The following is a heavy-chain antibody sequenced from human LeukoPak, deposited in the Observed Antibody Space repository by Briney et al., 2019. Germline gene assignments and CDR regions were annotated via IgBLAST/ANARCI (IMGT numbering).Heavy chain of an antibody. Sequence: GGSLRLSCAASGFTFSSYAMHWVSQSPGKGLEWVAVISYGGSEKYYEDSVKGRLRIFRANSKNTEYLQMNIRRGDDSAASYCARDHDSNGYYSSMGIWGQGTMVAVSS. D-gene: IGHD3-22*01. CDR2: ISYGGSEK. J-gene: IGHJ3*02. CDR3: ARDHDSNGYYSSMGI. V-gene: IGHV3-30*04. CDR1: GFTFSSYA.